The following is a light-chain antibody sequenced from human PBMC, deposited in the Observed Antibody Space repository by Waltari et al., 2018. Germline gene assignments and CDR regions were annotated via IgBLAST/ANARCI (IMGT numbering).Light chain of an antibody. J-gene: IGKJ5*01. Sequence: DIQMTQSPSSLSVSVGDRVTITCQASQDINNYLNWWQQKPGKAPKLLIYDVSNLDTGVPSRFSGSGSGTDFIFTINSLQPEDIATYYCQPYDNLPPITFGQGTRLEIK. V-gene: IGKV1-33*01. CDR1: QDINNY. CDR2: DVS. CDR3: QPYDNLPPIT.